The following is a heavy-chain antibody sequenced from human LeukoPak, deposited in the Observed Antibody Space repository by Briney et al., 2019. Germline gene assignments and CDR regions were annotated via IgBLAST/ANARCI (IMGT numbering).Heavy chain of an antibody. V-gene: IGHV1-2*02. CDR1: GYTFSGYN. D-gene: IGHD1-7*01. CDR3: AREEGITGSTSLDY. J-gene: IGHJ4*02. Sequence: ASMKVSCKASGYTFSGYNIHWVRQAPGQGLEWMGYINPNSGATKYAQKFQGGVTMTRDTSISTAYMELSSLTSDDTAVYYCAREEGITGSTSLDYWGQGALVTVSS. CDR2: INPNSGAT.